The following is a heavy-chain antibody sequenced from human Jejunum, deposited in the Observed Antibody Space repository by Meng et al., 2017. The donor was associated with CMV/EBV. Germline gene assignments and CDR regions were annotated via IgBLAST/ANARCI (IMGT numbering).Heavy chain of an antibody. CDR1: GFTVSDHY. CDR3: ARAAYGHGLDN. V-gene: IGHV3-72*01. CDR2: IRNKANNYIT. D-gene: IGHD4-17*01. Sequence: AGFTVSDHYMDWVRQAPGEGVEWVGRIRNKANNYITEYAASAKGRFIISRDDSENSLYLHMSSLETYDTAVYYCARAAYGHGLDNWGQGTLVTVSS. J-gene: IGHJ4*02.